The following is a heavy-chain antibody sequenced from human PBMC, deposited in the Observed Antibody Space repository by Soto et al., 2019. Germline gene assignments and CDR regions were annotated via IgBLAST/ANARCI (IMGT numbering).Heavy chain of an antibody. Sequence: GGSLRLSCAASGFTFSSYWMHWVRQAPGKGLVWVSRINSDGSSTNYADSVKGRFTISRDNAKNTLYLQMNSLRAEDTSVYYCARESSSLSRSLDYWGQGTLVTVSS. CDR3: ARESSSLSRSLDY. CDR1: GFTFSSYW. J-gene: IGHJ4*02. V-gene: IGHV3-74*01. D-gene: IGHD6-6*01. CDR2: INSDGSST.